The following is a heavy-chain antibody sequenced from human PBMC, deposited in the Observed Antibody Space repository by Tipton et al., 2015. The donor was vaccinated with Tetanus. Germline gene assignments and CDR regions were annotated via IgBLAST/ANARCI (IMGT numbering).Heavy chain of an antibody. J-gene: IGHJ5*02. CDR3: ARGPQKSQSDYYDENGWFDP. Sequence: SLRLSCAASGFTFSSYEMHWVRLAPAKGLEWVSYISSSGSTIYYADSVKGRFTISRDNAKNSLYLQMNSLRAEDTAVYYCARGPQKSQSDYYDENGWFDPWGQGTLVTVSS. CDR1: GFTFSSYE. CDR2: ISSSGSTI. V-gene: IGHV3-48*03. D-gene: IGHD3-22*01.